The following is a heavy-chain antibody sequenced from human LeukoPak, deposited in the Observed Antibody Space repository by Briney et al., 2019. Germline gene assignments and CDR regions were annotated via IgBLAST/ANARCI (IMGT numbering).Heavy chain of an antibody. CDR2: IYTSGST. CDR1: GGSISSYY. V-gene: IGHV4-4*07. CDR3: ARGGYSGSYWNFDY. D-gene: IGHD1-26*01. J-gene: IGHJ4*02. Sequence: PSETLSLTCTVSGGSISSYYWSWIRQPAGKGLEWIGRIYTSGSTNYNPSLKSRVTMSVDTSKNQFSLKLSSVTAADTAVYYCARGGYSGSYWNFDYWGQGALVTVSS.